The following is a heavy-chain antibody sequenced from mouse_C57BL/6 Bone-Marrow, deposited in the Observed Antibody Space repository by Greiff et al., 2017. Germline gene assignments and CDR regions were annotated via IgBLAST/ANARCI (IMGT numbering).Heavy chain of an antibody. V-gene: IGHV6-6*01. Sequence: EVQRVESGGGLVQPGGSMKLSCAASGFTFSDAWMDWVRQSPEKGLEWVAEIRNKANNHATYYAESVKGRFTISRDDSKSSVYLQMNSLRAEDTGIYYCTTTVVAYYFDYWGQGTTLTVSS. D-gene: IGHD1-1*01. CDR1: GFTFSDAW. J-gene: IGHJ2*01. CDR3: TTTVVAYYFDY. CDR2: IRNKANNHAT.